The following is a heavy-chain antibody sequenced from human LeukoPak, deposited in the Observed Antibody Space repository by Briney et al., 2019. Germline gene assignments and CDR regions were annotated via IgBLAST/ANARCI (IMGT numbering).Heavy chain of an antibody. V-gene: IGHV3-7*01. CDR3: ARGPHYGDRVDYLDS. J-gene: IGHJ4*02. CDR1: GFTFSSHW. D-gene: IGHD4-17*01. Sequence: GGSLRLSCAAYGFTFSSHWMTWVRQAPGKGLEWVASQRQGGSEKYYVDSVKGRFIVSRDDAKNSLYLQMNSLSADDTAVYFCARGPHYGDRVDYLDSWGQGTKVTVSS. CDR2: QRQGGSEK.